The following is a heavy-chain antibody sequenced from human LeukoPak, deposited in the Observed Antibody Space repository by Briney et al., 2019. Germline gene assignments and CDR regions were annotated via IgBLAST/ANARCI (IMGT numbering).Heavy chain of an antibody. V-gene: IGHV3-23*01. J-gene: IGHJ4*02. Sequence: GGSLRLSCAASGFTFSSYSMSWVRQAPGKGLQWVSVISDSGGITYYADSVQGRFAISRDNSKNTLYLQMNSLRAGDTAIYYCAKDPHSASEGIGYWGQGTLVTVSS. CDR1: GFTFSSYS. D-gene: IGHD4-11*01. CDR3: AKDPHSASEGIGY. CDR2: ISDSGGIT.